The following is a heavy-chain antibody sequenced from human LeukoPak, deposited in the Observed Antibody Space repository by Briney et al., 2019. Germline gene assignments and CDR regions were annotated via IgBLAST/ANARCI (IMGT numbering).Heavy chain of an antibody. CDR1: GFNLSAYA. CDR3: AKDASSSSSLGD. V-gene: IGHV3-30*02. J-gene: IGHJ4*02. D-gene: IGHD6-6*01. CDR2: IRYDGSDK. Sequence: PAGSLRLSCVASGFNLSAYAMHWARQAPGKGLEWVSLIRYDGSDKYYADSVKGRFTISRDISKNTLNLQMNSLRAEDTAVYYCAKDASSSSSLGDWGQGTLVTLSS.